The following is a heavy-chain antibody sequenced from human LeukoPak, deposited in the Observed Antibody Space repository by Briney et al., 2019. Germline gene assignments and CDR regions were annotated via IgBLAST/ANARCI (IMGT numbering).Heavy chain of an antibody. CDR3: AKDADDYVSYFDY. CDR2: ITASGPTT. V-gene: IGHV3-23*01. CDR1: GFTLTTYA. Sequence: GGSLRLSCAASGFTLTTYAMTWVRRAPGKGLEWVSGITASGPTTYYADSVKGRFTISRDNSKNTLYLQMNSLRAEDTAVYYCAKDADDYVSYFDYWGQGTLVTVSS. D-gene: IGHD4-17*01. J-gene: IGHJ4*02.